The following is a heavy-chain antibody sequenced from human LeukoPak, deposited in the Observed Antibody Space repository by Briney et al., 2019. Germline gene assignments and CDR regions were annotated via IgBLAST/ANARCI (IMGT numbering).Heavy chain of an antibody. CDR2: ISGSGGST. D-gene: IGHD3-9*01. CDR3: HGSYFDWLLNFDY. CDR1: GFTFSGYA. J-gene: IGHJ4*02. Sequence: GGSLRLSCAASGFTFSGYAMSWVRQAPGKGLEWVSAISGSGGSTYYADSVKGRLTISRDNSKNTLYLQMNSLRAEDTAVYYCHGSYFDWLLNFDYWGQRTLVTVSS. V-gene: IGHV3-23*01.